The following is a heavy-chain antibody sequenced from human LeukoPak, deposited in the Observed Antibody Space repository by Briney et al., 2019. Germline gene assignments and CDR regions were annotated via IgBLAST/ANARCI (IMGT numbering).Heavy chain of an antibody. CDR3: ARPFKDTTVTSGFDY. Sequence: PSESLSLTCAVSGYSISSGYYWGCIRQPPGKGLEWIGSIHHSGTAYYKPSLKSRVTISVDTSKNQVSLNLSSVTPADTAVYYCARPFKDTTVTSGFDYWGQGTLVTVSS. CDR1: GYSISSGYY. V-gene: IGHV4-38-2*01. CDR2: IHHSGTA. J-gene: IGHJ4*02. D-gene: IGHD4-17*01.